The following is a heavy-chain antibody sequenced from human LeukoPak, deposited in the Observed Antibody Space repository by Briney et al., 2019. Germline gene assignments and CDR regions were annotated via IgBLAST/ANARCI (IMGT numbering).Heavy chain of an antibody. CDR1: GGSISSVTYF. V-gene: IGHV4-61*02. D-gene: IGHD3-22*01. CDR3: ARVAYYYDNSGYHYYFDY. J-gene: IGHJ4*02. Sequence: SQTLSLTCTVSGGSISSVTYFWTWIRQPAGKGLEWIGRIDTSGSTNYNPSLKSRVTIPVDTSKNQFSLKLSFVTAADTAVYYCARVAYYYDNSGYHYYFDYWGQGTLVTVSS. CDR2: IDTSGST.